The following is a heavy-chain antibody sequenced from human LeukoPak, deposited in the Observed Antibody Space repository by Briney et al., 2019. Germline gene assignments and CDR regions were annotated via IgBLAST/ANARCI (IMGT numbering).Heavy chain of an antibody. CDR3: VRVKGSYFDY. CDR1: GFPLSSYS. J-gene: IGHJ4*02. D-gene: IGHD2-15*01. Sequence: GGSLRLSCAASGFPLSSYSINWVRQAPGKGLEWVSYISSSGSAIYYVDSVKGRFTVSRDNAKNSPFLQMNSPRAEDTAVYYCVRVKGSYFDYWGQGALVTVSS. CDR2: ISSSGSAI. V-gene: IGHV3-48*01.